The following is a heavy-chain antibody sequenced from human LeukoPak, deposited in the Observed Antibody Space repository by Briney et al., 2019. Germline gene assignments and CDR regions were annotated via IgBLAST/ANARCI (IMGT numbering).Heavy chain of an antibody. D-gene: IGHD5-18*01. J-gene: IGHJ4*02. V-gene: IGHV4-34*01. CDR2: INHSGST. Sequence: SETLSPTCAVYGGSFSGYYWSWIRQPPGKGLEWIGEINHSGSTNYNPSLKSRVTISVDTSKNQFSLKLSSVTAADTAVYYCARPTSSYGYSYWGQGTLVTVSS. CDR1: GGSFSGYY. CDR3: ARPTSSYGYSY.